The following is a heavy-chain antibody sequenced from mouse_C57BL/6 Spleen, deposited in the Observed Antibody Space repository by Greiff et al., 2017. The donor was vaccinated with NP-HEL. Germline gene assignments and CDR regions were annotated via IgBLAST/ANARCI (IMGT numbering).Heavy chain of an antibody. CDR3: ARVGNWDHAMDY. CDR2: IYPGSGST. V-gene: IGHV1-55*01. Sequence: QVQLQQPGAELVKPGASVKMSCKASGYTFTSYWITWVKQRPGQGLEWIGDIYPGSGSTNYNEKFKSKATLTVDTSSSTAYMQLSSLTSEDSAVYYCARVGNWDHAMDYWGQGTSVTVSS. J-gene: IGHJ4*01. D-gene: IGHD4-1*01. CDR1: GYTFTSYW.